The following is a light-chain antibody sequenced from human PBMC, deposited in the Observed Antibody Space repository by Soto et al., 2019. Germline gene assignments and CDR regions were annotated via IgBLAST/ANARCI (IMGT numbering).Light chain of an antibody. V-gene: IGLV2-14*01. Sequence: QSVLTQPASVSGSPGQSITISCTGTSSDVGGYNYVSWYQQHPGKAPKLMIYEVSNRPSGVSNRFSGSKSGNTASLTISGLPAEDEADYYCSSYTSSSTVVFGGGXKLTVL. CDR2: EVS. CDR1: SSDVGGYNY. J-gene: IGLJ2*01. CDR3: SSYTSSSTVV.